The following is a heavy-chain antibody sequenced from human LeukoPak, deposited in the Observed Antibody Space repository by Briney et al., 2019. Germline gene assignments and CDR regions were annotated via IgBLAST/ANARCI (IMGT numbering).Heavy chain of an antibody. J-gene: IGHJ4*02. CDR3: AKDLGYSSSSFAFDY. D-gene: IGHD6-6*01. CDR1: GFTFDDYT. CDR2: ISWDGGST. V-gene: IGHV3-43*01. Sequence: PGGSLRLSCAASGFTFDDYTMHWVRQAPGKGLEWVSLISWDGGSTYYADSVKGRFTISRDNRKNSLYLQMNSLRTEDTALYYCAKDLGYSSSSFAFDYWGQGTLVTVSS.